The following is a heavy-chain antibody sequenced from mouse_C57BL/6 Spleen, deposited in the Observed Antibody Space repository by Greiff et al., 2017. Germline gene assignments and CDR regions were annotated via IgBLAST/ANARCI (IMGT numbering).Heavy chain of an antibody. CDR3: ARSELGRFAY. V-gene: IGHV1-26*01. CDR2: INPNNGGT. CDR1: GYTFTDYY. J-gene: IGHJ3*01. D-gene: IGHD4-1*01. Sequence: EVQLQQSGPELVKPGASVKISCKASGYTFTDYYMNWVKQSHGKSLEWIGDINPNNGGTSYNQKFKGKATLTVDKSSSTAYMELRSLTSEDSAVYYCARSELGRFAYWGQGTLVTVSA.